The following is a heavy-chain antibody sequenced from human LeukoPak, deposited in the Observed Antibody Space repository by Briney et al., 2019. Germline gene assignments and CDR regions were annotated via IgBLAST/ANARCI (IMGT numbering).Heavy chain of an antibody. CDR2: INHSGST. J-gene: IGHJ2*01. CDR1: GGSFSGYY. Sequence: SETLSLTCAVYGGSFSGYYWSWIRQPPGKGLEWIGEINHSGSTNYNPSLKSRVTISVDTSKNQFSLKLSSVTAADTAIYYCARGAASGFSTDWYFDLWGRGTLVTVSS. V-gene: IGHV4-34*01. D-gene: IGHD3/OR15-3a*01. CDR3: ARGAASGFSTDWYFDL.